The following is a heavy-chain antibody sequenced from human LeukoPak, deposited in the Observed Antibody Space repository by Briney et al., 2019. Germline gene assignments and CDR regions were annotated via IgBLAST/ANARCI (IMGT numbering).Heavy chain of an antibody. J-gene: IGHJ4*02. V-gene: IGHV1-18*01. Sequence: ASVKVSCKASGYTFSNYGISWVRQAPGQGLEWMGWISAYNRKTDYAQKFRGRVTMTTDTSTSTSYMELRSLRSDDTAVYYCARDRSTHDYWGQGTLVTVSS. CDR2: ISAYNRKT. CDR1: GYTFSNYG. CDR3: ARDRSTHDY.